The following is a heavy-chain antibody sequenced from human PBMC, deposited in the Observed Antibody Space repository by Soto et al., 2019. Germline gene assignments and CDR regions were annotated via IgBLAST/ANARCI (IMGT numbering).Heavy chain of an antibody. CDR1: GFPFSSYA. J-gene: IGHJ4*02. CDR2: ISASGGST. D-gene: IGHD4-17*01. Sequence: GGSLRLSCAASGFPFSSYAMTWVRQAPGKGLEWVSGISASGGSTFYVDFVKGRVTISRDNSKKMVHLQMDSLRAEDTAVYYCASSPPTDYGDYFDSWGQGTLVTVSS. V-gene: IGHV3-23*01. CDR3: ASSPPTDYGDYFDS.